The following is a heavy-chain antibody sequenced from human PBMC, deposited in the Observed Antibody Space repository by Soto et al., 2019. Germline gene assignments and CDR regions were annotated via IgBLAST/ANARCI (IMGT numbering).Heavy chain of an antibody. Sequence: QVQVVQSGAEVNKSESSVKVSCKPSVGTFNTYTVNWVRLAPGHGLEWMGRFIPILDMANYAQKFQYRVTITADRSTSTAYMELNSLTSDDTAVYYCAITYCRDNSCPRDFDFWGPGTRVTVSS. D-gene: IGHD2-21*01. CDR1: VGTFNTYT. CDR3: AITYCRDNSCPRDFDF. V-gene: IGHV1-69*02. CDR2: FIPILDMA. J-gene: IGHJ4*02.